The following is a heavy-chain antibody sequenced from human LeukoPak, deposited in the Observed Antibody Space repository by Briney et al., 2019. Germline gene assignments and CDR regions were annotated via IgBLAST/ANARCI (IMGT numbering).Heavy chain of an antibody. Sequence: PGRSLRLSCAASGFTFSSYGMHWVRQAPGKGLEWVAVISYDGSNKYYADSVKGRFTISRDNSKNTLYLQMNSLRAEDTAVYYCAKDLREILGSYYYGMDVWGKGTTVTVSS. CDR2: ISYDGSNK. CDR3: AKDLREILGSYYYGMDV. CDR1: GFTFSSYG. D-gene: IGHD3-10*01. V-gene: IGHV3-30*18. J-gene: IGHJ6*04.